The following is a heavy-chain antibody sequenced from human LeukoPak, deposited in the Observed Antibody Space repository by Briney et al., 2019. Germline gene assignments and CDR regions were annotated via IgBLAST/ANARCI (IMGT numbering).Heavy chain of an antibody. CDR2: IISDDSST. V-gene: IGHV3-74*01. D-gene: IGHD6-19*01. CDR1: GFTLTSYW. J-gene: IGHJ3*02. Sequence: RQSLRPSCAPSGFTLTSYWIHWVRQTPGKGRVWVSRIISDDSSTSYADYVKGRFTISRDNAKNTLDLQMNSLRVEDTAVYYCAREMAYSSGRGFDIWGQGIMVTVSS. CDR3: AREMAYSSGRGFDI.